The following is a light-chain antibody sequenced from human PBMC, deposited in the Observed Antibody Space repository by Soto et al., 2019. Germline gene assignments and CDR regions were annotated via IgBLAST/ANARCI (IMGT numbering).Light chain of an antibody. CDR3: QQYNNGPPWT. CDR2: GAS. Sequence: EIVMTQSPATLSVSPGERATLSCRASQRVSSNLALYQQKPGQAPRLLIYGASTRATGIPARFSGSGSGTEFILTISSLQSEDFAVYYCQQYNNGPPWTFGQGTQVEIK. CDR1: QRVSSN. V-gene: IGKV3-15*01. J-gene: IGKJ1*01.